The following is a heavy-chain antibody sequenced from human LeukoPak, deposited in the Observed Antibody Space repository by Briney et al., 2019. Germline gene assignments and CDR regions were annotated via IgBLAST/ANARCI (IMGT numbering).Heavy chain of an antibody. CDR1: GGSISSYY. J-gene: IGHJ6*04. V-gene: IGHV4-59*01. CDR3: ARGWYNWNELHYYYSMDV. D-gene: IGHD1-1*01. CDR2: IYYSGST. Sequence: PSETLSLTCTVSGGSISSYYWSWIRQPPGKGLEWIGYIYYSGSTNYNPSLKSRVTISVDTSKNQFSLKLSSVTAADTAVYYCARGWYNWNELHYYYSMDVWGKGTTVTVSS.